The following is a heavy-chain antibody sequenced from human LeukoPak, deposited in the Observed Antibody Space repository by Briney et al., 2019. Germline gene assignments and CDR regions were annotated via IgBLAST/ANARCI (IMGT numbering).Heavy chain of an antibody. J-gene: IGHJ4*02. CDR1: GGSFSGYY. D-gene: IGHD3-3*01. CDR3: ARLYYDFWSGYYPFDY. Sequence: SETLSLTCAVYGGSFSGYYWSWIRQPPGKGLEWIGEINHSGSTNYNPSLKSRVTISADTSKNQFSLKLSSVTAADTAVYYCARLYYDFWSGYYPFDYWGQGTLVTVSS. CDR2: INHSGST. V-gene: IGHV4-34*01.